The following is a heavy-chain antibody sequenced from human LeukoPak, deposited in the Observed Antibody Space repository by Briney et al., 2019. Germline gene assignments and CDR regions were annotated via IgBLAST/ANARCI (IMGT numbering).Heavy chain of an antibody. CDR1: GFYFANYA. J-gene: IGHJ4*02. Sequence: GGSLRLSSAASGFYFANYAMSWVRQAPGKGLEWVSATVGGGSPNTYHADSVKGRFTISRDNSKNTLFLQMNSLRAEDTAVYYCAKVREGMLFGELLFDYWGQGTLVTVSS. CDR3: AKVREGMLFGELLFDY. CDR2: TVGGGSPNT. D-gene: IGHD3-10*01. V-gene: IGHV3-23*01.